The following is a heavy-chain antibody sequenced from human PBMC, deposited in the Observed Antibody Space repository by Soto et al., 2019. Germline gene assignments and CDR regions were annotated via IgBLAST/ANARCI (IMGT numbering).Heavy chain of an antibody. CDR1: GFTFSSYA. V-gene: IGHV3-23*01. D-gene: IGHD3-10*01. J-gene: IGHJ4*02. CDR3: AKDYYGSGSPPDYYFDS. Sequence: GGSLRLSCAASGFTFSSYAMSWVLQAPGKGLEWVSAISGSGGSTYYADSVKGRFTISRDNSKNTLYLQMNSLRAEDTAVYYCAKDYYGSGSPPDYYFDSWGQGT. CDR2: ISGSGGST.